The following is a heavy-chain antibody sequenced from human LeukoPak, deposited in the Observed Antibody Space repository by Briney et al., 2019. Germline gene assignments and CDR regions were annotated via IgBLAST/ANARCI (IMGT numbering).Heavy chain of an antibody. V-gene: IGHV4-4*07. Sequence: SETLSLTCTVSGGSICFYFWRWIRQSAGKGLEWIGRINGNGVTNYNPSLKSRVTMSVDTSKSQFSLNLRSVIAADSSVYYCVRDELRTTYRFSWDPWGQGILVTV. CDR3: VRDELRTTYRFSWDP. CDR1: GGSICFYF. J-gene: IGHJ5*02. CDR2: INGNGVT. D-gene: IGHD3-16*02.